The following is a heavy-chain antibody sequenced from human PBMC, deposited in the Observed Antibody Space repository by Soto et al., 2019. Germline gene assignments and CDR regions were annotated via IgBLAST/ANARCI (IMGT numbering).Heavy chain of an antibody. CDR3: ARGYYDILTIQFDY. D-gene: IGHD3-9*01. J-gene: IGHJ4*02. CDR2: ISSSSSTI. CDR1: GFTFSSYS. Sequence: GGSLRLSCAASGFTFSSYSMNWVRQAPGKGLEWVSYISSSSSTIYYADSVKGRFTISRDNAKNSLYLQMNSLRDEDTAVYYCARGYYDILTIQFDYWGQGTLVTVSS. V-gene: IGHV3-48*02.